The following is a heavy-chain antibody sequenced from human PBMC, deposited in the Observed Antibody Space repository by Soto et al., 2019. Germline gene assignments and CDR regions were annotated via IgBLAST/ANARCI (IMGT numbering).Heavy chain of an antibody. CDR3: ARENGSGSYHYSYYMDV. CDR2: IYYSGST. Sequence: TSETLSLTCTVSGGSISSYYWSWIRQPPGKGLEWIGYIYYSGSTNYNPSLKSRDTISVDTSKNQFSLKLSSVHAADTAEYYCARENGSGSYHYSYYMDVWGKGTTVTVSS. D-gene: IGHD3-10*01. CDR1: GGSISSYY. J-gene: IGHJ6*03. V-gene: IGHV4-59*01.